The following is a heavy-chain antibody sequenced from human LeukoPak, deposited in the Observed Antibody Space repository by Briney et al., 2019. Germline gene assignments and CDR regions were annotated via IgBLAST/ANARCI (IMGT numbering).Heavy chain of an antibody. Sequence: GRSLRLPWAASGFTFDDYAMHWGRQAPGKGLEWGSGISWNSGSIGYADSVKGRFTLSRDNAKNSLYLQMNSLRAEDTALYYCAKDRGTGTTGAFDYWGQGTLVTVSS. CDR1: GFTFDDYA. J-gene: IGHJ4*02. D-gene: IGHD4-17*01. V-gene: IGHV3-9*01. CDR2: ISWNSGSI. CDR3: AKDRGTGTTGAFDY.